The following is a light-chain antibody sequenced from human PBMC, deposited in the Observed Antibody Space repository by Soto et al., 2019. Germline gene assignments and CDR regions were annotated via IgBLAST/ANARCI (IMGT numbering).Light chain of an antibody. CDR1: QGISNY. J-gene: IGKJ3*01. CDR3: QKYNSATFT. Sequence: DNQMTQSPSSLSASVGDRVTITCRASQGISNYLAWYQQKPGKVPKLLIHAASTLQSGAPSRFSGSGSGTDFTISISSLQPEDVATSYCQKYNSATFTFGPGTKVDIK. V-gene: IGKV1-27*01. CDR2: AAS.